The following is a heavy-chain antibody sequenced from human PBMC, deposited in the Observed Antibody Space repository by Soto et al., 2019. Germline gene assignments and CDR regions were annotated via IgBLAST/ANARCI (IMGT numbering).Heavy chain of an antibody. CDR2: NYYSGIT. Sequence: QVQLQESGPGLVKPSQTLSLTCTVSGGSISGGGYYWTWIRQHPGKGMEWIGYNYYSGITYYHPSPNSRVTISLDTSKNLFSLKLSSVTAADTAVYYCARGSSIAGLYYGMDVWGQGTTVTVSS. V-gene: IGHV4-31*03. D-gene: IGHD6-6*01. J-gene: IGHJ6*02. CDR3: ARGSSIAGLYYGMDV. CDR1: GGSISGGGYY.